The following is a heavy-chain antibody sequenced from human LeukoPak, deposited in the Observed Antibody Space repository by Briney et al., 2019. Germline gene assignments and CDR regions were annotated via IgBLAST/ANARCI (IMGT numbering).Heavy chain of an antibody. V-gene: IGHV4-39*01. CDR1: GGSISSSSYY. D-gene: IGHD3-16*01. CDR2: IYYSGST. Sequence: SETLSLTCTVSGGSISSSSYYWGWIRQPPGKGLEWIGSIYYSGSTYYNPSLKSRVTISVDTSKNQFSLKLSSVTAADTAVYYCARGDNTIGWFDYWGQGTLVTVSS. CDR3: ARGDNTIGWFDY. J-gene: IGHJ4*02.